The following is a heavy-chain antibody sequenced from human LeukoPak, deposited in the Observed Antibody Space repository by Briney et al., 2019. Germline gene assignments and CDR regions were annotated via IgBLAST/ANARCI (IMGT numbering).Heavy chain of an antibody. CDR1: GFTFSSYA. D-gene: IGHD1-26*01. Sequence: GGSLRLSCAASGFTFSSYAMSWVRQAPGKGLEWVSAISGSGGSTYYADSVKGRFTISRDNSKNTLYLQMNSLRAEDTAVYNCAKGRMGATLGFDYWGQGTLVTVSS. CDR2: ISGSGGST. J-gene: IGHJ4*02. V-gene: IGHV3-23*01. CDR3: AKGRMGATLGFDY.